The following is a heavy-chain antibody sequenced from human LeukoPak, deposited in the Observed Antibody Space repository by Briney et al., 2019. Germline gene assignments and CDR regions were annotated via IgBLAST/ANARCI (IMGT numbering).Heavy chain of an antibody. D-gene: IGHD4-17*01. CDR1: GYTFTSYG. Sequence: SVKVSCKASGYTFTSYGISWVRQAPGQGLEWMGRIIPILGIANYAQKFQGRVTITADKSTSTAYMELSSLRSEDTAVYYCARGHPGDYVPNTIDYWGQGTLVTVSS. CDR3: ARGHPGDYVPNTIDY. CDR2: IIPILGIA. V-gene: IGHV1-69*04. J-gene: IGHJ4*02.